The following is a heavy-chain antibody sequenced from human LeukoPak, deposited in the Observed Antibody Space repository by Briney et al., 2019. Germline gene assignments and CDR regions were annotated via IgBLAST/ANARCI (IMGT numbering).Heavy chain of an antibody. Sequence: GGSLRLSCAASGFTFSFYTMHWVRQAPGKGLEWVSSISSSGTFIYYADSVKGRFTISRDNAKNSLYLQMNSLRAEDTALYYCARDSHGSGWTINWFDPWGQGTLVTVSS. CDR3: ARDSHGSGWTINWFDP. J-gene: IGHJ5*02. CDR2: ISSSGTFI. CDR1: GFTFSFYT. D-gene: IGHD6-19*01. V-gene: IGHV3-21*01.